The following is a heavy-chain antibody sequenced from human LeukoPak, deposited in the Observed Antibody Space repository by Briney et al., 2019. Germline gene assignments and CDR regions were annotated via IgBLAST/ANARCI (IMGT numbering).Heavy chain of an antibody. CDR2: IKQDASEI. CDR1: GVPISGYW. D-gene: IGHD6-13*01. J-gene: IGHJ6*02. Sequence: PGGSLRLSCAVSGVPISGYWMSWVRQAPGKGLEWVANIKQDASEIYYVASVRGRFTISRDNAKNSVFLQMNSLRAEDTAVYYCAREARDSSSWYYSLGHYYYYGMDVWGQGTTVTVSS. V-gene: IGHV3-7*01. CDR3: AREARDSSSWYYSLGHYYYYGMDV.